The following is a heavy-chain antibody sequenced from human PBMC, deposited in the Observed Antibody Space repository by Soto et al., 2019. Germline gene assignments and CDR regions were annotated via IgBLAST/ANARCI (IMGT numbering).Heavy chain of an antibody. CDR2: FDPEDGET. CDR3: ATTYYCSSTSCYSPRWFDP. D-gene: IGHD2-2*01. J-gene: IGHJ5*02. V-gene: IGHV1-24*01. Sequence: ASVKVSCKVSGYTLTELSMHWVRQAPGKGLEWMGGFDPEDGETIYAQKFQGRVTMTEDTSTDTAYMELSSLRSEDTAVYYCATTYYCSSTSCYSPRWFDPWGQGTLVTVSS. CDR1: GYTLTELS.